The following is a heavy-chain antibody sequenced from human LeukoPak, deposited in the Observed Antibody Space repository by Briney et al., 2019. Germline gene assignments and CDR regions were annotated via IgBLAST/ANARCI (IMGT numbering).Heavy chain of an antibody. V-gene: IGHV5-51*01. D-gene: IGHD3-16*01. J-gene: IGHJ3*02. Sequence: GASLQISSKGSGYRFISYWIGWVRRLPGKGLEWMGIIYPGDCDTRYSPSFQGQVTISADTSISTAYLQWSSLKASDTAMYYCAKSSGWGPQIYSDIWGQGTMVIVSS. CDR3: AKSSGWGPQIYSDI. CDR2: IYPGDCDT. CDR1: GYRFISYW.